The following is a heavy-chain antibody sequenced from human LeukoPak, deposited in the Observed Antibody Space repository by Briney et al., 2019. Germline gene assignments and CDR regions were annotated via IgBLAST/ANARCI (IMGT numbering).Heavy chain of an antibody. Sequence: PSETLSLTCTVSGGSISSSSYYWGWIRQPPGKGLEWIGGIYYSGSTYYNPSLKSRVTISVDTSKNQFSLKLSSVTAADTAVYYCARGKLSPRANRWAFDIWGQGTMVTVSS. J-gene: IGHJ3*02. CDR3: ARGKLSPRANRWAFDI. CDR1: GGSISSSSYY. V-gene: IGHV4-39*01. D-gene: IGHD1-26*01. CDR2: IYYSGST.